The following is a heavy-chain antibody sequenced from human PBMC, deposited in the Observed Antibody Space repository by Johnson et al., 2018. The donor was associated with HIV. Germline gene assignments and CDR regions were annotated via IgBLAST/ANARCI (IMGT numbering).Heavy chain of an antibody. D-gene: IGHD6-13*01. CDR1: GFTFSDYY. J-gene: IGHJ3*02. CDR2: ISNSGRTI. Sequence: QVQLVESGGGLVKPGGSLRLSCVASGFTFSDYYMSWVRQAPGKGLEWVSYISNSGRTIYSADAVQGRFTISRDNAKNSLYVQMNSLRADDTAVYYCAKVAVATAAGGVGLNIWGPGTMVTVSS. CDR3: AKVAVATAAGGVGLNI. V-gene: IGHV3-11*04.